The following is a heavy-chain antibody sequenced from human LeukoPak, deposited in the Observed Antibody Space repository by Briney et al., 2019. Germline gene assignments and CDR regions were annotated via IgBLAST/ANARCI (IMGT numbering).Heavy chain of an antibody. CDR1: GGSISSSSYY. J-gene: IGHJ5*02. V-gene: IGHV4-39*01. D-gene: IGHD3-3*01. CDR2: IYYSGST. Sequence: PSETLSLTCTVSGGSISSSSYYWGWIRQPPGKGLEWIVSIYYSGSTYYNPSLKSRVTISIDTSKNQFSLKLSSVTAADTAVYYCARGPRSYDFWSGYYFSRWFDPWGQGTLVTVSS. CDR3: ARGPRSYDFWSGYYFSRWFDP.